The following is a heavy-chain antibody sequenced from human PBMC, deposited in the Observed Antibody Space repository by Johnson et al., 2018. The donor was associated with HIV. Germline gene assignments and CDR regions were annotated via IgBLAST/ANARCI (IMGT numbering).Heavy chain of an antibody. D-gene: IGHD2-8*01. CDR1: GFTFSDYY. CDR3: ARDQNIVLMVYAAPGAFDI. J-gene: IGHJ3*02. CDR2: IYSGGST. Sequence: VQLVESGGGLVKPGGSLRLSCAASGFTFSDYYMSWIRQAPGKGLEWVSVIYSGGSTYYADSVKGRFTISRDNAKNSLYLQMNSLRAEDTAVYYCARDQNIVLMVYAAPGAFDIWGQGTMVTVSS. V-gene: IGHV3-66*02.